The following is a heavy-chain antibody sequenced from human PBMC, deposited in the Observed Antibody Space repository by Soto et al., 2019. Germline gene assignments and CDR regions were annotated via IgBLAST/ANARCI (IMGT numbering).Heavy chain of an antibody. Sequence: SETLSLTCTVSGGSISSSSYYWGWIRQPPGKGLEWIGSIYYSGSTYYNPSLKSRVTISVDTSKNQFSLKLSSVTAADTAVYYCASSDIVVVPAMDVWGQGTTVTVSS. J-gene: IGHJ6*02. V-gene: IGHV4-39*07. D-gene: IGHD2-2*01. CDR3: ASSDIVVVPAMDV. CDR2: IYYSGST. CDR1: GGSISSSSYY.